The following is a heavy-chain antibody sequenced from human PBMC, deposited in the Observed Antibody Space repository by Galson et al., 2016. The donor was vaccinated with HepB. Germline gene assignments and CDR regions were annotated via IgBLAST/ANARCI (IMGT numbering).Heavy chain of an antibody. J-gene: IGHJ4*02. V-gene: IGHV3-33*08. CDR2: IWYDGSNK. Sequence: SLRLSCAASGFTFSNFGMHWVRQAPGKGLEWVAIIWYDGSNKYYADSVKGRFTISRDNSKNTLYLQMNSLRAEDTAVYYCATDGLPSIAATGYYFDYWGQGTLVTVSS. CDR3: ATDGLPSIAATGYYFDY. D-gene: IGHD6-13*01. CDR1: GFTFSNFG.